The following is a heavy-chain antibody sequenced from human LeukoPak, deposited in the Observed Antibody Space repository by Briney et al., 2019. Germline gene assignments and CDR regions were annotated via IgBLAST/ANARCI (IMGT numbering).Heavy chain of an antibody. J-gene: IGHJ4*02. V-gene: IGHV4-34*01. CDR3: ASFKAEGFDY. Sequence: PSETLSLTCAVYGGSFSGYYWGWIRQPPGKGLEWIGEINHSGSTNYNPSLKSRVTISVDTSKNQFSLKLSSVTAADTAVYYCASFKAEGFDYWGQGTLVTVSS. CDR2: INHSGST. CDR1: GGSFSGYY. D-gene: IGHD6-19*01.